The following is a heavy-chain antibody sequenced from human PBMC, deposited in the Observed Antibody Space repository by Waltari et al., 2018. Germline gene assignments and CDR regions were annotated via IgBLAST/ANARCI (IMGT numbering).Heavy chain of an antibody. D-gene: IGHD2-8*01. V-gene: IGHV3-23*01. CDR3: AKIAGYCSNDVCSKVMDV. Sequence: EAQLLESGGGLVQSGGSLTLSCTTSGFTFRSYSMNWIRQAPGTGLEWVSGVSGNGGVTKYADSVEGRFSISRDNSKNTLFLQMSGLKDEDTAIYYCAKIAGYCSNDVCSKVMDVWGQGTAVTVAS. J-gene: IGHJ6*02. CDR2: VSGNGGVT. CDR1: GFTFRSYS.